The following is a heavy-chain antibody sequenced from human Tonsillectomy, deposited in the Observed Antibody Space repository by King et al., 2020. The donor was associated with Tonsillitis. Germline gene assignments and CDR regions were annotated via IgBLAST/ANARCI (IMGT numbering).Heavy chain of an antibody. CDR1: GDSISSSSYY. J-gene: IGHJ5*02. Sequence: QLQESGPGLVKPSETLSLTCTVSGDSISSSSYYWGWIRQPPGEGLEWIGNINYSGSTYYNPSLKSRVIISVDTSKNQFSLKLSSVTAADTAVYYCARRLKGYGGSYNWFDPWGQGTLVTVSS. CDR2: INYSGST. CDR3: ARRLKGYGGSYNWFDP. D-gene: IGHD4-23*01. V-gene: IGHV4-39*01.